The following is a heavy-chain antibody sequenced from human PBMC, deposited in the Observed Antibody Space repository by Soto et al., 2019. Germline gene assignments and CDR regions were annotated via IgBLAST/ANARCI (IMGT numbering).Heavy chain of an antibody. Sequence: QAQLVESGGGVVQPGRSLRLSCAASGFTFSSYGMHWVRQAPGKGLEWVAVISYDGSNKYYADSVKGRFTISRDKSKNTLYLQMNSLRAEDTAVYYCAKDWRRRGGYDSYFDYWGQGTLVTVSS. V-gene: IGHV3-30*18. J-gene: IGHJ4*02. CDR3: AKDWRRRGGYDSYFDY. CDR1: GFTFSSYG. D-gene: IGHD5-12*01. CDR2: ISYDGSNK.